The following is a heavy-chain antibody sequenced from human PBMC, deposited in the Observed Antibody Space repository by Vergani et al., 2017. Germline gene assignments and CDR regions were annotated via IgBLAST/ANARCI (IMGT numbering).Heavy chain of an antibody. J-gene: IGHJ3*02. Sequence: QVQLQESGPGLVKPSQTLSLTCTVSGGPISRGDYYWSWIRQPPGKGLEWIGYIYYSGCTYYKPSLKSRVTISGDTSKNQFSLKLRSVTAADTAVYYCARDFRAHDYGDYEKAFDIWGQGTMVTVSS. D-gene: IGHD4-17*01. CDR2: IYYSGCT. CDR3: ARDFRAHDYGDYEKAFDI. V-gene: IGHV4-30-4*08. CDR1: GGPISRGDYY.